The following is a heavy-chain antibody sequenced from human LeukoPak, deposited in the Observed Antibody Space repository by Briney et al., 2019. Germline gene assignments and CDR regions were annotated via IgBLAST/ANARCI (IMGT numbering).Heavy chain of an antibody. D-gene: IGHD2-15*01. CDR2: IYWADAK. V-gene: IGHV2-5*02. Sequence: KPSGPTLVKPPQTLTLTSTFSGFSLGTSGGGVGWNRPPPGKALEWLPLIYWADAKRSSPSLKSRLTITKDTSKSQVVLTMTNMDPVDTATDYCAHRLGYCSGGSCYPDAFDIWGQGTMVTVSS. CDR3: AHRLGYCSGGSCYPDAFDI. J-gene: IGHJ3*02. CDR1: GFSLGTSGGG.